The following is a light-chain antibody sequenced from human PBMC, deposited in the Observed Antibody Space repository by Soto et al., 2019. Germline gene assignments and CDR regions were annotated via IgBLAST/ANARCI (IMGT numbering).Light chain of an antibody. J-gene: IGKJ5*01. CDR3: QHRSNWPT. V-gene: IGKV3-11*01. Sequence: VLTHSPATLSLSRGETATLSCSASQSVSSYLAWFQQKPGQAPRLLIYDASNRATDIPARLSGGRSGPDFTLSISSLEAENFAVYYCQHRSNWPTVGQGTRLESK. CDR2: DAS. CDR1: QSVSSY.